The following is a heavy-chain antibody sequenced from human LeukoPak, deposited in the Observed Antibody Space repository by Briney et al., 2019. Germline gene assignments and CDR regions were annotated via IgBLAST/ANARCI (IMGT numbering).Heavy chain of an antibody. CDR1: GGSFSGYY. J-gene: IGHJ6*03. CDR3: AGEGVAAAGTWYYYYYMDV. CDR2: INHSGST. Sequence: SETLSLTCAVYGGSFSGYYWSWIRQPPGKGLEWIGEINHSGSTNYNPSLKSRVTISVDTSKNQFSLKLSSVTAADTAVYYCAGEGVAAAGTWYYYYYMDVWAKGPRSPSP. V-gene: IGHV4-34*01. D-gene: IGHD6-13*01.